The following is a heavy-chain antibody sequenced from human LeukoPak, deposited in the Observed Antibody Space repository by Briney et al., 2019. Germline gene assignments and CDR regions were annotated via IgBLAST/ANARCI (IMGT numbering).Heavy chain of an antibody. CDR2: VSIYNDNT. V-gene: IGHV1-18*01. J-gene: IGHJ4*02. Sequence: WASVKVSCKASGYSFTDYDFSWVRQAPGQGLEWLGWVSIYNDNTNYAREFQDRITMTTDISTSTAYMELKGLTSDDTAVYFCARTGHYQFDSWGQGTLVTVSS. CDR1: GYSFTDYD. D-gene: IGHD3-9*01. CDR3: ARTGHYQFDS.